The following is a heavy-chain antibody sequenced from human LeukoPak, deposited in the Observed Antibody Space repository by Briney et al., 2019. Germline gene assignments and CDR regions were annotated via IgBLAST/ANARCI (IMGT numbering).Heavy chain of an antibody. V-gene: IGHV3-21*01. D-gene: IGHD2-2*02. CDR2: ISSSSSYI. J-gene: IGHJ4*02. CDR3: AIPPTVVPAAIPGGD. CDR1: GFTFSSYS. Sequence: GGSLRLSCAASGFTFSSYSMNWVRQAPGKGLEWVSSISSSSSYIYYADSVKGRFTISRDNAKNSLYLQMNSLRAGDTAVYYCAIPPTVVPAAIPGGDWGQGTLVTVSS.